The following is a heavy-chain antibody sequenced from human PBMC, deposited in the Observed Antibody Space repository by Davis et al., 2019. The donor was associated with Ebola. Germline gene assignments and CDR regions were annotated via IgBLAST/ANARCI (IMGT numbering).Heavy chain of an antibody. CDR2: SSGSGGIT. Sequence: GGSLRLSFPPSESTLGGYAMRWVPQAPGKGLEWVSASSGSGGITYYADSVKGRFTISRDNSKNTLYLQMNSLRAEDTAVNNCTRAAVGSYYFDYLGQGTLVTVSS. CDR1: ESTLGGYA. V-gene: IGHV3-23*01. D-gene: IGHD6-13*01. J-gene: IGHJ4*02. CDR3: TRAAVGSYYFDY.